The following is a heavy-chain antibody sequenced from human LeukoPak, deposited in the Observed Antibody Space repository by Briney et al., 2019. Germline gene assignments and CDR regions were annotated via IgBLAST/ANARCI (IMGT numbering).Heavy chain of an antibody. CDR2: IWYDGSNK. D-gene: IGHD2-15*01. V-gene: IGHV3-33*01. Sequence: PRGSLRLSCAASGFTFSSYGMHWVRQAPGKGLEWVAVIWYDGSNKYYADSVKGRFTISRDNSKNTLYLQMNSLRAEDTAVYYCARDGVAATFLFDYWGQGTLVTVSS. CDR3: ARDGVAATFLFDY. J-gene: IGHJ4*02. CDR1: GFTFSSYG.